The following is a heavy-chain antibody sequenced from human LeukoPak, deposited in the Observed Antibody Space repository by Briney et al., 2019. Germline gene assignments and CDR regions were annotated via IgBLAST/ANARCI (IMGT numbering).Heavy chain of an antibody. CDR2: ISSSSGSK. Sequence: GGSLRLSCAASRFSFNTDTMTWVRQAPGKGLEWLSSISSSSGSKYYADSVRGRFIISRDNAKKSLYLQMNSLRAEDTAVYYCARRTGKTYCSSTSCYGWFGPWGQGTLVTVSS. CDR3: ARRTGKTYCSSTSCYGWFGP. CDR1: RFSFNTDT. V-gene: IGHV3-21*01. J-gene: IGHJ5*02. D-gene: IGHD2-2*01.